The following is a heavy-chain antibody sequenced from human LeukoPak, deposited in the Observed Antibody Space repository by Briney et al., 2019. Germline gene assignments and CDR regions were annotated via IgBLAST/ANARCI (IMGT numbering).Heavy chain of an antibody. CDR3: ARVHCSSTSCRPLDY. CDR1: GYTFTGYY. V-gene: IGHV1-2*02. J-gene: IGHJ4*02. D-gene: IGHD2-2*01. CDR2: INPNSGGT. Sequence: ASVKVSCKASGYTFTGYYMHWVRQAPGQGLEWTGWINPNSGGTNYAQKFQGRVTMTRDTSISTAYMELSRLRSDDTAVYYCARVHCSSTSCRPLDYWGQGTLVTVSS.